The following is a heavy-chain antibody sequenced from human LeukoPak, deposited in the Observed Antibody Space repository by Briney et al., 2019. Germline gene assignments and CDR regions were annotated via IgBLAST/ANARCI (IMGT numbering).Heavy chain of an antibody. D-gene: IGHD2-2*01. V-gene: IGHV4-59*12. Sequence: SETLSLTCTVSGGSISSYYWSWIRQPPGKGLEWIGYIYYSGSTNYNPSLKSRVTISVDTSKNQFSLKLSSVTAADTAVYYCAGGRNWTEVEDNVVVPTAPALNFDYLGQGTLVTVSS. J-gene: IGHJ4*02. CDR2: IYYSGST. CDR3: AGGRNWTEVEDNVVVPTAPALNFDY. CDR1: GGSISSYY.